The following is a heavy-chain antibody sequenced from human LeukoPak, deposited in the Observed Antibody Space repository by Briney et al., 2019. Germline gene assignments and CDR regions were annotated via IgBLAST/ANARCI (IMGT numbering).Heavy chain of an antibody. CDR3: ARDRIAVAGQPDAFDI. V-gene: IGHV4-34*01. J-gene: IGHJ3*02. D-gene: IGHD6-19*01. Sequence: AETLSLTCAVYGGSFNGYYWSWIRQPPGKGLEWIGEINHSGSTNYNPSLKSRVTISVDTSKNQFSLKLSSVTAADTAVYYCARDRIAVAGQPDAFDIWGQGTMVTVSS. CDR2: INHSGST. CDR1: GGSFNGYY.